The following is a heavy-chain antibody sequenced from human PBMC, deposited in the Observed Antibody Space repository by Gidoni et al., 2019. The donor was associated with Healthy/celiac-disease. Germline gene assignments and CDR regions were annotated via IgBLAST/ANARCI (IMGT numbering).Heavy chain of an antibody. D-gene: IGHD3-16*01. CDR2: ISSSGSTR. CDR1: GFTFSSYE. Sequence: EVQLVESGGGLVQPGGSLRLSCAASGFTFSSYEMNWVRQAPGKGLEWVSYISSSGSTRYYADSVKGRFTISRDNAKNSLYLQMNSLRAEDTAVYYCARERVMITFGGVTAFDIWGQGTMVTVSS. J-gene: IGHJ3*02. CDR3: ARERVMITFGGVTAFDI. V-gene: IGHV3-48*03.